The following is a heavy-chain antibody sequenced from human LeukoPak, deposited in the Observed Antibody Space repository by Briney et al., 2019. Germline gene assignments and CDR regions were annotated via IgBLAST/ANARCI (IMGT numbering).Heavy chain of an antibody. Sequence: GGSLRLSCVASGFIFSDYSMDWVRQAPGKGLEWVSSISSSSAYIFYSDSVKGRFTISRDNAQSSLYLQMNSLRAEDTAVYYCARQAVARPFDLWGQGTMVAVSS. CDR2: ISSSSAYI. V-gene: IGHV3-21*06. CDR1: GFIFSDYS. CDR3: ARQAVARPFDL. J-gene: IGHJ3*01.